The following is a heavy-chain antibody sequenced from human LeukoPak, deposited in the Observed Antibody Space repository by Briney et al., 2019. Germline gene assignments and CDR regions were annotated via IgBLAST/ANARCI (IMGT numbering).Heavy chain of an antibody. J-gene: IGHJ5*01. Sequence: GGSLRLSCAASGFTFSSYSMNWVRQAPGKGLEWVSFISSSSTYINYADSVKGRFTISRDDAKNSLYLQMSSLRADDTAVYYCARDRVVSGRFGEVASWGQGTLVTVSS. CDR1: GFTFSSYS. CDR3: ARDRVVSGRFGEVAS. CDR2: ISSSSTYI. D-gene: IGHD3-10*01. V-gene: IGHV3-21*01.